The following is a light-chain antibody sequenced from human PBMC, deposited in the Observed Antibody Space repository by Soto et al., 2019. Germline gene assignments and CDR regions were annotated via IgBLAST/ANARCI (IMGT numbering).Light chain of an antibody. CDR1: QNIKNY. CDR3: LQSHSTPLT. J-gene: IGKJ5*01. V-gene: IGKV1-39*01. CDR2: GAS. Sequence: DVQMTQSPSSLSASVGDRVTITCRASQNIKNYLSWYQQKPGKAPRVVIFGASLLQSGVPSTFSVSGSGTDFTLTISSLRPDDFANYYCLQSHSTPLTFGQGTRLDI.